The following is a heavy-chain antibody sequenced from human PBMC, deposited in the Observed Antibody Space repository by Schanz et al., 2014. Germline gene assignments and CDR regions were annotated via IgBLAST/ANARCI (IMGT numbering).Heavy chain of an antibody. CDR3: AKIRYDSSGYYLPYYGMDV. CDR2: ISSVGISK. D-gene: IGHD3-22*01. V-gene: IGHV3-11*01. CDR1: GFTFSDYY. Sequence: QVQLVESGGGLVKPGGSLRLSCAASGFTFSDYYMSWVRQAPGKGLEWVSYISSVGISKYYADPVKGRFTISRDSAKNSLYLQMNSLRAEDTAVYYCAKIRYDSSGYYLPYYGMDVWGQGTTVTVSS. J-gene: IGHJ6*02.